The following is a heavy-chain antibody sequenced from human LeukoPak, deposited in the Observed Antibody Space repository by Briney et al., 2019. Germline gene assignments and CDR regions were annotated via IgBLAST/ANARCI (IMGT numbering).Heavy chain of an antibody. V-gene: IGHV3-7*03. CDR3: ARDPYRFAFGI. D-gene: IGHD1-26*01. CDR1: GFSFSTIY. CDR2: INVDGTAE. J-gene: IGHJ3*02. Sequence: GGSLRLSCAASGFSFSTIYMSWVRQTPGQGLEWVANINVDGTAEYYVDSVKGRFTISRDNANNSLYLQMNSLRAEDTAVYYCARDPYRFAFGIWGQGTVVLVSS.